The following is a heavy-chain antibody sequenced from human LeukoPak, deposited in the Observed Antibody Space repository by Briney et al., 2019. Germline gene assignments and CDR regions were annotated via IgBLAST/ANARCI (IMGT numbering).Heavy chain of an antibody. J-gene: IGHJ4*02. V-gene: IGHV3-48*04. Sequence: GGSLRLSCAASGFTFSSYSMNWVRQAPGKGLEWVSYISSSGSTIYYADSVKGRFTISRGNAKNSLYLQMNSLRAEDTAVYYCATSGYSVNFDYRGQGTLVTVSS. D-gene: IGHD5-18*01. CDR1: GFTFSSYS. CDR3: ATSGYSVNFDY. CDR2: ISSSGSTI.